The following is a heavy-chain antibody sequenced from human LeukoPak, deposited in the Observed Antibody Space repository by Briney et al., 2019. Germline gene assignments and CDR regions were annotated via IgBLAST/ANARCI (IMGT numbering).Heavy chain of an antibody. V-gene: IGHV3-23*01. CDR2: ITNSGDAT. CDR3: AKDARRSSGWWFFDH. D-gene: IGHD6-19*01. CDR1: GFVFSSLD. Sequence: GGSLRLSCAASGFVFSSLDMGWVRQTPGKGLEWVSAITNSGDATYYADSVKGRFTISRDNSKKTLFLQMNSLRAEDTAVYFCAKDARRSSGWWFFDHWGQGTLVTVSS. J-gene: IGHJ4*02.